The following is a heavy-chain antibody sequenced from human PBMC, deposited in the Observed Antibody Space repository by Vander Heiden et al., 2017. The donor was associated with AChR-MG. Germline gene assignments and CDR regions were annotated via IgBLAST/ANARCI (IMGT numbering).Heavy chain of an antibody. CDR3: ARDQRQFGAPGAEAGFDI. CDR1: GFTFNIYW. J-gene: IGHJ3*02. CDR2: IKQDGNEK. Sequence: EVQLVESGGGLVQPGGSLRLSCAASGFTFNIYWMSWVRQAPGKGLEWVANIKQDGNEKYYVDSIKGRFTISRDNAKNSLYLQMNSLRVEDTAVYYCARDQRQFGAPGAEAGFDIWGQGTMVTVSS. V-gene: IGHV3-7*01. D-gene: IGHD6-13*01.